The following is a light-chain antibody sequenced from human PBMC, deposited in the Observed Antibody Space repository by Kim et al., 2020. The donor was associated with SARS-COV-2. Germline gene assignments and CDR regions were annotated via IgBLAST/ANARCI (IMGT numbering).Light chain of an antibody. CDR1: SSDVGSYNL. CDR3: CSYAGNSTWV. J-gene: IGLJ3*02. Sequence: QSALTQPASVSGSPGQSITISCTGTSSDVGSYNLVSWYQQHPGKAPKLMIYEVNKRPSGVSNRFSGSKSGNTASLTISGLQAEDEADYYCCSYAGNSTWVFGGGTKLTVL. V-gene: IGLV2-23*02. CDR2: EVN.